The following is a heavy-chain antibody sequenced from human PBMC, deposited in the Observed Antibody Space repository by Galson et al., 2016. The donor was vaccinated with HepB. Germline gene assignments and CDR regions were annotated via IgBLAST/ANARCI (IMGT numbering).Heavy chain of an antibody. D-gene: IGHD2-21*01. V-gene: IGHV4-34*01. Sequence: ETXXLTCAVXXXSFXXXFXXXIRXXXGKGXXWIAXLDHSGXTNYNPXLKSRVTISVDTPKKQFSLKLRSVTAXDTAVYYCATWSRXPGGGRRVLWRWGQGXXVAXXX. CDR1: XXSFXXXF. CDR2: LDHSGXT. CDR3: ATWSRXPGGGRRVLWR. J-gene: IGHJ4*02.